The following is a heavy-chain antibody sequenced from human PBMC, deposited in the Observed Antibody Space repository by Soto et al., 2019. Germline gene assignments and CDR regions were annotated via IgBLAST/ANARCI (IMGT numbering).Heavy chain of an antibody. J-gene: IGHJ6*02. D-gene: IGHD6-13*01. CDR2: IIPIFGTA. V-gene: IGHV1-69*13. CDR3: AAADFYYYYGMDV. Sequence: SVKVSCKASGGTFSSYAISWVRQAPGQGLEWMGGIIPIFGTANYAQKFQGRVTITADESTSTAYMELSSLRSEDTAVYYCAAADFYYYYGMDVWGQGTTVTVSS. CDR1: GGTFSSYA.